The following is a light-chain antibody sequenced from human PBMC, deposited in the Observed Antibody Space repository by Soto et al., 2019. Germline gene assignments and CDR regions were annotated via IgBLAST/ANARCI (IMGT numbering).Light chain of an antibody. J-gene: IGKJ2*01. CDR2: WAS. CDR1: QSVLYSSNNKNY. Sequence: DIVMTQSPDSLAVSLGERATINCKSSQSVLYSSNNKNYLSWYQQRPGKPPKLLIYWASTRKSGFPDRFSGSGSGKDFTLTITSLQAEDVAVYYCQKYESTPPTFGQGTKLEIK. CDR3: QKYESTPPT. V-gene: IGKV4-1*01.